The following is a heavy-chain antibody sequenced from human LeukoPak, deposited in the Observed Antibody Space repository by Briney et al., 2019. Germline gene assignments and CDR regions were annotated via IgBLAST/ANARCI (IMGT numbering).Heavy chain of an antibody. CDR2: INPNTGGT. CDR3: ARALVPAAQRLSS. V-gene: IGHV1-2*02. D-gene: IGHD2-2*01. CDR1: GYTFTGYY. J-gene: IGHJ5*02. Sequence: GASVKVSCKASGYTFTGYYLHWVRQAPGQGLEWMGWINPNTGGTNYAQKFQGRVTMTRDTSTSTAYMEVTRLRSDDTAVYYCARALVPAAQRLSSWGQGTLVTVSS.